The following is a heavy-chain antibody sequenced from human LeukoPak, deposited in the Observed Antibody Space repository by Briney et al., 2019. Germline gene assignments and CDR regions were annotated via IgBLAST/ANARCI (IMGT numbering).Heavy chain of an antibody. CDR2: MKGDGSEK. CDR1: GFTFSSSA. J-gene: IGHJ5*02. D-gene: IGHD6-19*01. V-gene: IGHV3-7*01. CDR3: ARQVQYRSGYFPPDP. Sequence: GGSLRLSCAASGFTFSSSAMSWVRQVPGKGLEWVANMKGDGSEKHYVDSMKGRFTISRDNAKNSLYLQMNSLTAEDTAVYYCARQVQYRSGYFPPDPWGQGTLVTVSS.